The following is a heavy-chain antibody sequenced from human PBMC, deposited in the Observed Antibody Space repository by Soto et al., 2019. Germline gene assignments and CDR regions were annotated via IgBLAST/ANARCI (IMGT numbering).Heavy chain of an antibody. V-gene: IGHV3-7*01. CDR1: VFIFSHYW. Sequence: PGASLRLSWAASVFIFSHYWMNWARQAPGKGLEWVSNLNEDGSQTYYADSVKGRFTISRDNARNLLYLQMNNLGAHDTAAYYGGTDQDFSNANWGQGIVVTVSS. D-gene: IGHD4-4*01. CDR3: GTDQDFSNAN. J-gene: IGHJ4*02. CDR2: LNEDGSQT.